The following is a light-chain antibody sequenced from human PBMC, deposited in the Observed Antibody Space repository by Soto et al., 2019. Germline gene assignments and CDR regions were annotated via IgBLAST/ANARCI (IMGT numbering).Light chain of an antibody. CDR2: DAS. V-gene: IGKV3-20*01. J-gene: IGKJ1*01. CDR1: LTVTNNY. CDR3: QQYASAPLT. Sequence: EIVLTHSPDTLSLSPGERATLSCRASLTVTNNYLAWYQQTAGQAPRLVIYDASTRATGIPDRFSASGSGTDFTLTISRLEPEDFAVYFCQQYASAPLTFGQGTKVEVK.